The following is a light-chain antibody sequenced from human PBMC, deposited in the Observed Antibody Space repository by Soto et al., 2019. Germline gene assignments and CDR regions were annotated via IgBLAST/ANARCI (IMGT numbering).Light chain of an antibody. CDR2: GAS. Sequence: EKAMTQSTATLSVSPGERATLSCRASQSVSSNLAWYQQKPGQAPRLLIYGASTRATGIPARFSGSGSGTEFTLTSGSLQSEDFAVYFCQQYNNWPGTFGQGTKVEIK. J-gene: IGKJ1*01. V-gene: IGKV3-15*01. CDR1: QSVSSN. CDR3: QQYNNWPGT.